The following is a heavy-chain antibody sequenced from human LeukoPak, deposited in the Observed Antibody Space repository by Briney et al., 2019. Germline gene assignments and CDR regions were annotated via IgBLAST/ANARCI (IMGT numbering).Heavy chain of an antibody. D-gene: IGHD1-20*01. Sequence: SETLSLTCSVSGGSISGYYWSWIRQPPGKELEWIGYVYYSENTKYNPPLESRVTISLDTSKNQFSLRLNSVTTADTAVYFCTRRVAITGTPKAYFDYWGQGILVTVSS. CDR3: TRRVAITGTPKAYFDY. J-gene: IGHJ4*02. CDR2: VYYSENT. V-gene: IGHV4-59*08. CDR1: GGSISGYY.